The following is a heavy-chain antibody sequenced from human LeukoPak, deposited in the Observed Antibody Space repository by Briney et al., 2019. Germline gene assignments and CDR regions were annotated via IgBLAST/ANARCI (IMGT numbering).Heavy chain of an antibody. CDR1: GYSFPTSW. J-gene: IGHJ4*02. Sequence: GESLKISCRGSGYSFPTSWIGWVRQMLGKGLEWMGIIYPGDSDTRYSPSFQGQVTISADKSISTAYLQWSSLKASDTAMYYCARPGGIDYWGQGTLVTVSS. CDR3: ARPGGIDY. CDR2: IYPGDSDT. D-gene: IGHD3-16*01. V-gene: IGHV5-51*01.